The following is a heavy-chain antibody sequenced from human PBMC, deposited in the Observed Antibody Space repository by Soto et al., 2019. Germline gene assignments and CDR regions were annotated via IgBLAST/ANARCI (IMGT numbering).Heavy chain of an antibody. CDR1: GFTFSTYV. J-gene: IGHJ4*02. Sequence: EVQLLESGGGLVQPGGSLRLSCAASGFTFSTYVMSWVRQAPGKGLEWVSTIIGSGTSTYYADSVKGRFTISRDNSRNTLYRQLNSLRADDTAVYYCAKPDSWGQGTLVTVSS. V-gene: IGHV3-23*01. CDR2: IIGSGTST. CDR3: AKPDS.